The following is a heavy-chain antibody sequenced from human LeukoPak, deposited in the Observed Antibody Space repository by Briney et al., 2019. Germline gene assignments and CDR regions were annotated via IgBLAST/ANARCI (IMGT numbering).Heavy chain of an antibody. Sequence: PGGSLRLSCAASGFTFSNYAMSWVRQAPGKGLEWVSAISDSGSSTYYADSLKGRFTISRDNSKNTLYLQMNSLRAEDTAVYYCAKMTPVTSFQLLVLDSWGPGTLVTISS. CDR3: AKMTPVTSFQLLVLDS. D-gene: IGHD4-11*01. J-gene: IGHJ4*02. V-gene: IGHV3-23*01. CDR1: GFTFSNYA. CDR2: ISDSGSST.